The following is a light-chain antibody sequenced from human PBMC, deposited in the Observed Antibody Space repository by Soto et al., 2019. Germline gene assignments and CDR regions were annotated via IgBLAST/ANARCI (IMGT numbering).Light chain of an antibody. J-gene: IGKJ1*01. Sequence: EIVLTQSPATLSLSPGERATLSCRASQSVSTYLAWYQHKPGQAPRLLIYDASNRATGIPARFSGSGSETDFTLTISRLEPEDLAVYYCQQYGSLVTFGQGTKVDIK. CDR3: QQYGSLVT. CDR1: QSVSTY. CDR2: DAS. V-gene: IGKV3-11*01.